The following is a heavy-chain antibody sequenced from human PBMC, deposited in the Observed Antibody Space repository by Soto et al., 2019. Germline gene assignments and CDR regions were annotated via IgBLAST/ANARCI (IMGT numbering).Heavy chain of an antibody. CDR3: ARGWPHFDY. Sequence: PGGSLRLSCAASGFSFSDYYMSWIRQGPGRGLEWVSYISSSGNTIYYADSVKGRFTISRDNAKNSVFLQMKSLSAEDTAVYYCARGWPHFDYWGQGTLVTVSS. CDR1: GFSFSDYY. D-gene: IGHD6-13*01. V-gene: IGHV3-11*01. CDR2: ISSSGNTI. J-gene: IGHJ4*02.